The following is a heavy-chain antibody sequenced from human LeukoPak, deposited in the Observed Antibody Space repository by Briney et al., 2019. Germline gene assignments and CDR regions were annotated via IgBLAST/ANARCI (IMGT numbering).Heavy chain of an antibody. V-gene: IGHV4-39*01. CDR2: IYYSGST. CDR1: GGSISSSSYY. Sequence: SETLSLTCTVSGGSISSSSYYWGWIRQPPGKGLEWIGSIYYSGSTYYNPSLKSRVTISVDTSKNQFSLKLSSVTAADTAVYYCARHVLRFLEWLLQDYYFDYWGQGTLVTVSS. D-gene: IGHD3-3*01. J-gene: IGHJ4*02. CDR3: ARHVLRFLEWLLQDYYFDY.